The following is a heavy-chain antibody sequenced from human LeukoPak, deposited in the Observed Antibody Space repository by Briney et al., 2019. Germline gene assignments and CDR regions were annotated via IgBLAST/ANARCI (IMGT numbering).Heavy chain of an antibody. J-gene: IGHJ3*02. V-gene: IGHV4-39*07. CDR3: ARGTGTRITIFGVVISAFDI. CDR2: IYYSGST. CDR1: GGSISSSSYY. D-gene: IGHD3-3*01. Sequence: SETLSLTCTVSGGSISSSSYYWGWIRQPPGKGLEWIGSIYYSGSTYYNPSLKSRVTISVDRSKNQFSLKLSSVTAADTAVYYCARGTGTRITIFGVVISAFDIWGQGTMVTVSS.